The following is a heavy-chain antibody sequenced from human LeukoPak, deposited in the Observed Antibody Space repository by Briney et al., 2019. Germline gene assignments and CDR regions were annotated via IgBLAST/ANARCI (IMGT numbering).Heavy chain of an antibody. V-gene: IGHV3-23*01. D-gene: IGHD6-19*01. J-gene: IGHJ4*02. Sequence: RGGSLRLSCAASGFTFSSYAMSWVRQAPGKGLEWVSAISGSGASTNYADSVKGRFTIPRDNSKNTLYLQMNSLRAEDTAVYYCAAVAVYRPLDYWGQGTLVTVSS. CDR1: GFTFSSYA. CDR3: AAVAVYRPLDY. CDR2: ISGSGAST.